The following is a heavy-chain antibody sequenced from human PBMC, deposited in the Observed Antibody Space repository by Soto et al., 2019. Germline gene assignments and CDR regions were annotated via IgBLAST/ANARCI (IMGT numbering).Heavy chain of an antibody. CDR2: IYYSGST. V-gene: IGHV4-59*08. D-gene: IGHD2-21*02. Sequence: SETLSLTCTVSGGSISSYYWSWIRQPPGKGLEWIGYIYYSGSTNYNPSLKSRVTISVDTAKNLCSLKLRSVTAADPAFYCGAGLPDKSDDLDYWGQRTRGTVS. CDR1: GGSISSYY. CDR3: AGLPDKSDDLDY. J-gene: IGHJ4*02.